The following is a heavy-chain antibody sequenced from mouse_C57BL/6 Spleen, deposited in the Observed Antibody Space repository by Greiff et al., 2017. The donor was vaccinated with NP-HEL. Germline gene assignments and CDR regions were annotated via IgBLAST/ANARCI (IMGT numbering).Heavy chain of an antibody. D-gene: IGHD4-1*01. Sequence: DVMLVESGGGLVKPGGSLKLSCAASGFTFSDSGMHWVRQAPEKGLEWVAYISSGSSTIYYADTVKGRFTISRDNAKNTLFLQMTSLRSEDTAMYYCARKLAYYFDYWGQGTTLTVSS. CDR3: ARKLAYYFDY. CDR2: ISSGSSTI. V-gene: IGHV5-17*01. J-gene: IGHJ2*01. CDR1: GFTFSDSG.